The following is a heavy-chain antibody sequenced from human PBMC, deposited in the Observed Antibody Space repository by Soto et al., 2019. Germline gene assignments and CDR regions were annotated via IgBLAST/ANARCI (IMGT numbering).Heavy chain of an antibody. D-gene: IGHD5-12*01. J-gene: IGHJ5*02. V-gene: IGHV3-30*03. CDR2: ISHDGSTK. CDR1: GFNLNGYG. CDR3: ARIGIGYSDGNGFDP. Sequence: QVQLVESGGGVVQSGRSLRLSCAASGFNLNGYGMNWVRQAPGKGLEWVAVISHDGSTKDHADSVKGRFIISRDISKNTVYLQMDSLRVEDTAVYYCARIGIGYSDGNGFDPWGQGTLVTVSS.